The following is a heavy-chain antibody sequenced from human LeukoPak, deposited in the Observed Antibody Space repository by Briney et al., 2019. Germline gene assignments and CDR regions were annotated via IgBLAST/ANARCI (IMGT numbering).Heavy chain of an antibody. J-gene: IGHJ5*02. CDR1: GFTFSSYA. D-gene: IGHD4-17*01. Sequence: GRSLRLSCAASGFTFSSYAMHWVRQAPGKGLEWVAVISYDGSNKYYADSVKGRFTISRDNPKNTLYLQMNSLRAEDTAVYYCARDLDYGDYFGWFDPWGQGTLVTVSS. CDR3: ARDLDYGDYFGWFDP. CDR2: ISYDGSNK. V-gene: IGHV3-30*04.